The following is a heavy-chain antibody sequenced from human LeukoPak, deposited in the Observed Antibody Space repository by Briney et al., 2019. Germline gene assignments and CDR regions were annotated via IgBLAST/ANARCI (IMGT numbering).Heavy chain of an antibody. CDR2: IYRSGST. V-gene: IGHV4-30-2*01. D-gene: IGHD4-23*01. Sequence: SQTLSLTCAVSGGSISSGGYSWSWIRQPPGKGLEWIGYIYRSGSTYYNPSLKSRVTISVDRSKNQFSLKLSSVTAADTAVYYCARSTAVTGPFDYWGQGTLVTVSS. CDR1: GGSISSGGYS. J-gene: IGHJ4*02. CDR3: ARSTAVTGPFDY.